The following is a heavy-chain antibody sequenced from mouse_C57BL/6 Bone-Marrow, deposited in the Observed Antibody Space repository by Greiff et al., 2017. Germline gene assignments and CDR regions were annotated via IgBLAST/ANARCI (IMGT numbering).Heavy chain of an antibody. J-gene: IGHJ3*01. D-gene: IGHD2-4*01. CDR3: ARRRISAWFAY. Sequence: VQLQQPGAELVKPGASVKLSCKASGYTFTSYWMHWVKQRPGQGLEWIGMIHPNSGSTNYNEKFKSKVTLTVDKSSSTAYMQLSSLTSEDSAVYYCARRRISAWFAYWGQGTLVTVSA. CDR1: GYTFTSYW. V-gene: IGHV1-64*01. CDR2: IHPNSGST.